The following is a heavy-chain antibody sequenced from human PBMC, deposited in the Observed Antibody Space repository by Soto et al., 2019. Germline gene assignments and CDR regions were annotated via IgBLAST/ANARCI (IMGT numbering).Heavy chain of an antibody. CDR3: ASTRYFNGSSCYSRHYYGMDV. V-gene: IGHV1-69*06. Sequence: QVRLVQSGAEVKKPGSSVKVSCKVSGGTFSKYSLSWVRQTPGQGLEWMGGITPFVDTSNYAQRFLGRVTITADKPTNTAFLEVRGLKSEDTALYFCASTRYFNGSSCYSRHYYGMDVWGQGTTVTVSS. CDR1: GGTFSKYS. D-gene: IGHD2-21*01. CDR2: ITPFVDTS. J-gene: IGHJ6*02.